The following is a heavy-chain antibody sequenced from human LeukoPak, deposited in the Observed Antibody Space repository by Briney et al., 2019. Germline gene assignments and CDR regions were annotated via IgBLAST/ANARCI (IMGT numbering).Heavy chain of an antibody. J-gene: IGHJ4*02. V-gene: IGHV3-23*01. CDR2: IIGSGITT. D-gene: IGHD3-10*01. CDR3: AKLWTGSYPRYFDY. CDR1: GFTFSSYP. Sequence: GGSLRLSCAASGFTFSSYPMSWVRQAPGKGLEWVSVIIGSGITTFYADSVKGRFTISRDNPKNTLYLQMNSLRAEDTAIYYCAKLWTGSYPRYFDYWGQGTLVTVSS.